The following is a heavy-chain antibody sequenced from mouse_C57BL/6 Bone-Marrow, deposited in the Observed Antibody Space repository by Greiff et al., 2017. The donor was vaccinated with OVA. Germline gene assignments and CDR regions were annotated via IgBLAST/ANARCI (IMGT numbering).Heavy chain of an antibody. CDR1: GFTFSDYG. Sequence: EVKLVESGGGLVKPGGSLKLSCAASGFTFSDYGMHWVRQAPEKGLEWVAYISSGSSTIYYADTVKGRFTISRDNANNTLFLQRTRLRAENTANYYGAKHLYGWAWFAYWGQGTLVTVSA. CDR3: AKHLYGWAWFAY. J-gene: IGHJ3*01. CDR2: ISSGSSTI. V-gene: IGHV5-17*01. D-gene: IGHD1-1*01.